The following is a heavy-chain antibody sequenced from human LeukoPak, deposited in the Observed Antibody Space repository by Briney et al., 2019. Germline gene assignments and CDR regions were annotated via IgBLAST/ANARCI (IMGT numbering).Heavy chain of an antibody. D-gene: IGHD5-24*01. CDR2: INPSGSST. Sequence: ASVKVSCKASGYTFTGYYMHWVRQAPGQGLEWMGIINPSGSSTSYAQKCQVRVTMTRDTSTSTVYMELRSLRSEDTAVYYCARGIGGYNLLNLPIFDYWGQGTLVTVSS. V-gene: IGHV1-46*03. J-gene: IGHJ4*02. CDR3: ARGIGGYNLLNLPIFDY. CDR1: GYTFTGYY.